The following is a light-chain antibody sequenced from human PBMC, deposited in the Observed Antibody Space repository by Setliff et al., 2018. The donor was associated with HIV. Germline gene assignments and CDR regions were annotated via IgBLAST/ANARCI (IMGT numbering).Light chain of an antibody. Sequence: QSVLAQPASISGSPGQSITISCAGTSRDIGTYDFVSWYQQHPGKAPKLLIYDVSDRPSGVSDRFSGSKSGNTASLTISGLQSEDEADYYCCSYAGTYTYIFGTGTKVTVL. CDR1: SRDIGTYDF. CDR2: DVS. V-gene: IGLV2-14*03. CDR3: CSYAGTYTYI. J-gene: IGLJ1*01.